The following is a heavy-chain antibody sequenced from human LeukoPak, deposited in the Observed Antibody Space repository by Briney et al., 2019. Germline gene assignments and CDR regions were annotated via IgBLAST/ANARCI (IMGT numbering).Heavy chain of an antibody. Sequence: SETLSLTCTVSGGSISSSSYYWGWIRQPPGKGLEWIGSIYYSGSTYYNPSLKGRVIMAVDTAKNQFSLKLSSVTAADTAIYYCARRVWNLTYYFDYWGQGTLVTVSS. D-gene: IGHD1-1*01. CDR2: IYYSGST. J-gene: IGHJ4*02. V-gene: IGHV4-39*07. CDR1: GGSISSSSYY. CDR3: ARRVWNLTYYFDY.